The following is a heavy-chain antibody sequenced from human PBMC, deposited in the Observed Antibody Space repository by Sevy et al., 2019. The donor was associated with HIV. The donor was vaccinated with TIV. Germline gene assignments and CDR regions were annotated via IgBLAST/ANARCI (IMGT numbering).Heavy chain of an antibody. D-gene: IGHD3-10*01. J-gene: IGHJ5*01. Sequence: SETLSLTCTVSGGSISNSAYYWGWIRQPPGKGLEWIGNIYYIGNTYYKPSLKSQVTISVDTSKNHFSLNLTSVTAADTAVYYCARWTMSITMIQGEFDSWGQGTLVTVSS. CDR1: GGSISNSAYY. V-gene: IGHV4-39*02. CDR2: IYYIGNT. CDR3: ARWTMSITMIQGEFDS.